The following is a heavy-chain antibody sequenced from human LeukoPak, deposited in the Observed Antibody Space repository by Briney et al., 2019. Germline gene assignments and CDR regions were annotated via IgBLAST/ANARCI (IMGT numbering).Heavy chain of an antibody. Sequence: GASLRLSCAASGFTFSSYAMSWVRQAPGKGLEWVSAISGSGGSTYYADSVKGRFTISRDNSKNTLYLQMNSLRAEDTAVYYCAKDARVRGDITLDYWGQGTLVTVSS. CDR2: ISGSGGST. CDR3: AKDARVRGDITLDY. CDR1: GFTFSSYA. D-gene: IGHD3-10*01. V-gene: IGHV3-23*01. J-gene: IGHJ4*02.